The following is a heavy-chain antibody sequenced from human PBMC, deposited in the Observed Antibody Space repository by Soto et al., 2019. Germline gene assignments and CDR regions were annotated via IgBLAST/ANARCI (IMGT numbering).Heavy chain of an antibody. Sequence: SETLSLTCSVSGCSIRSSHTSTYWTWIRQPPGKGLEWIAYIYYSGSTNYNPSLKSRVTISVDTSKNQFSLKLSSVTAADTAVYYCAGRYSSSWYSKDYWGQGTLVTVSS. CDR3: AGRYSSSWYSKDY. D-gene: IGHD6-13*01. CDR1: GCSIRSSHTSTY. V-gene: IGHV4-61*01. CDR2: IYYSGST. J-gene: IGHJ4*02.